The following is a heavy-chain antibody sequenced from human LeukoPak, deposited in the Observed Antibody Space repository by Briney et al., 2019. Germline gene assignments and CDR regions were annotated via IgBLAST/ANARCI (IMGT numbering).Heavy chain of an antibody. CDR3: ARMGWLRASTAGTEYFQH. CDR2: ISAYNGNT. CDR1: VYTFTSYG. Sequence: ASVKVSRKASVYTFTSYGISWVREAPGQGLEWMGWISAYNGNTNYAQKLQGRVTMTPDTSTSTAYMELRSLRSDDTAVYYCARMGWLRASTAGTEYFQHWGQGTLVTVSS. J-gene: IGHJ1*01. V-gene: IGHV1-18*01. D-gene: IGHD5-12*01.